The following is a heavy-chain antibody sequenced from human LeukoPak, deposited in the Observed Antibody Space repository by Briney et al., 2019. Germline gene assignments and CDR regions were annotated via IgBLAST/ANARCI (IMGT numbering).Heavy chain of an antibody. D-gene: IGHD2-15*01. J-gene: IGHJ6*02. CDR2: ISAYNGNT. Sequence: EASVKVSCKASGYTFTSYGISWVRQAPGQGLEWMGWISAYNGNTNYAQKLQGRVTMTTDTSTSTAYMELRSLRPDDTAVYYCARDGRQLLNYGMDVWGQGTTVTVSS. CDR3: ARDGRQLLNYGMDV. V-gene: IGHV1-18*01. CDR1: GYTFTSYG.